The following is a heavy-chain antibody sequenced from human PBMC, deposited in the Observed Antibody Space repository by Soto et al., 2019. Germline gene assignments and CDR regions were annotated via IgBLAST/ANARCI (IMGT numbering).Heavy chain of an antibody. J-gene: IGHJ6*03. V-gene: IGHV4-59*08. CDR2: IYYTGST. CDR3: ARLAHHYYYYYMDV. Sequence: SETLSLTCTVSGGSINSYYWSWIRQPPGKGLEWIGQIYYTGSTNYNPSLKGRVTISVDTSKNQFSLKLSPVTAADTAVYYCARLAHHYYYYYMDVWGKGTTVTVSS. CDR1: GGSINSYY.